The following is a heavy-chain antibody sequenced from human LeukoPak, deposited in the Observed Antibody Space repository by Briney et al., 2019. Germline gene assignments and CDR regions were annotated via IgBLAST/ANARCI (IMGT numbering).Heavy chain of an antibody. CDR3: ARGWNSGNFWY. V-gene: IGHV4-39*01. CDR2: IFYSGST. J-gene: IGHJ4*02. CDR1: GGSISSSSYY. Sequence: KPSETLSLTCTVSGGSISSSSYYWGWIRQPPGKGLEWIGSIFYSGSTYYNPSLESRVTISVDTSKNQFSLQLTSVTPEDTAVYYCARGWNSGNFWYWGQGTLVTVSS. D-gene: IGHD1-26*01.